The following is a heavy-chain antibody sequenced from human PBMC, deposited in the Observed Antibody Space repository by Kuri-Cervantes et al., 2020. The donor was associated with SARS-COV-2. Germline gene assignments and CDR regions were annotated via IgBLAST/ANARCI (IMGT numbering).Heavy chain of an antibody. J-gene: IGHJ4*02. CDR2: ISSSSSYI. D-gene: IGHD3-10*01. CDR1: GFTFSSYS. Sequence: GGSLRLSCAASGFTFSSYSMNWVRQAPGKGLEWVSSISSSSSYIYYADSVKGRFTISRDNAKNSLYLQMNSLRAEDTAVYYCARELLWFGESCFDYWGQGTLVTVSS. CDR3: ARELLWFGESCFDY. V-gene: IGHV3-21*01.